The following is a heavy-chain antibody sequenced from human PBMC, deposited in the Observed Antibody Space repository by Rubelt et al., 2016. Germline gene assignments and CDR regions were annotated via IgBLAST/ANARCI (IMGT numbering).Heavy chain of an antibody. CDR1: GGSISSYY. Sequence: QVQLQESGPGLVKPSETLSLTCTVSGGSISSYYWSWIRQPPGKGLEWIGYIYYSGSTNYNPSLKSRVTISVDTSKNQFSLRLSSGTAADTAVYYCARHKMMGDWGQGTLVTVSS. V-gene: IGHV4-59*08. J-gene: IGHJ4*02. D-gene: IGHD3-16*01. CDR2: IYYSGST. CDR3: ARHKMMGD.